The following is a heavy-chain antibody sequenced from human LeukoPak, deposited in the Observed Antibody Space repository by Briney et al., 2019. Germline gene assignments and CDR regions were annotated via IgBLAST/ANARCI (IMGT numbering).Heavy chain of an antibody. V-gene: IGHV4-39*01. CDR3: VRLNGGYYEAIFDY. Sequence: KTSETLSLTCTVSGGSISSSSYYWGRIRQPPGKGLECIGSMYYSGSTYYNPPLKSRVTISVDTSKNQFSLNLRSVTAADTAVYYCVRLNGGYYEAIFDYWGQGTLVTVSS. D-gene: IGHD3-22*01. CDR2: MYYSGST. J-gene: IGHJ4*02. CDR1: GGSISSSSYY.